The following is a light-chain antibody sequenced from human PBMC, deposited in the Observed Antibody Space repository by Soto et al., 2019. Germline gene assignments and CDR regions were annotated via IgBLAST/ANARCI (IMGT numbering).Light chain of an antibody. CDR1: ISDFVVYNY. V-gene: IGLV2-14*01. CDR2: GVS. J-gene: IGLJ1*01. Sequence: QSALTQPASVSGSPGQSITISCTGTISDFVVYNYVSWYQQHQGKAPKIILYGVSNRPSGVSNRFSGSKSGNTASLTISGLQAEDEADYYCSSHTTTSSALQVFGTGTKLTVL. CDR3: SSHTTTSSALQV.